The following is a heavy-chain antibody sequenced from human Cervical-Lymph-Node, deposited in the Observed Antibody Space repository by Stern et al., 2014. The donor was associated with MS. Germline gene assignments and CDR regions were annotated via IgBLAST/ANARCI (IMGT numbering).Heavy chain of an antibody. V-gene: IGHV1-58*01. Sequence: QLVQSGPEVKKPGTSVKVSCKASGSTFSSSIVQWVRQARGQRLEWNGWIGVGSGNTNYAQKFQERVTITRDRSTSTAYMELNSLRFGDTAVYYCATDDLNARSSAPSDYWGQGTLVTVSS. J-gene: IGHJ4*02. CDR3: ATDDLNARSSAPSDY. CDR2: IGVGSGNT. CDR1: GSTFSSSI.